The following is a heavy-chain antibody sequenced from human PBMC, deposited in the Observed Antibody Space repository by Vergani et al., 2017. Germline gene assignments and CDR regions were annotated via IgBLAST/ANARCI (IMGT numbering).Heavy chain of an antibody. CDR1: GFTFSSYS. Sequence: EVQLVESGGGLVQPGGSLRLSCAASGFTFSSYSMNWVRQAPGKGLEWVSYISSSSSTIYYADSVKGRFTISRYNAKNSLYLQMNSLGAEDTAVYYCAIEVVAGDRRTYYYYGMDVWGQGTTVTVSS. CDR3: AIEVVAGDRRTYYYYGMDV. D-gene: IGHD6-19*01. CDR2: ISSSSSTI. J-gene: IGHJ6*02. V-gene: IGHV3-48*04.